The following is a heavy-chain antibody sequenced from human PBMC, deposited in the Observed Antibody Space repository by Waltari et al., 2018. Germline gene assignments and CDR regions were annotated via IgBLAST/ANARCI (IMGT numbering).Heavy chain of an antibody. Sequence: QVQLQESGPGLVKHSETLSLTCTVSGGSISSHYWSWIRQPPGKGLEWIGYIDYSGSTNYNPSLKSRVTISVDTSKNQFSLKLSSVTAADTAVYYCASTVTTKGNWFDPWGQGTLVTVSS. CDR1: GGSISSHY. D-gene: IGHD4-17*01. CDR3: ASTVTTKGNWFDP. CDR2: IDYSGST. J-gene: IGHJ5*02. V-gene: IGHV4-59*11.